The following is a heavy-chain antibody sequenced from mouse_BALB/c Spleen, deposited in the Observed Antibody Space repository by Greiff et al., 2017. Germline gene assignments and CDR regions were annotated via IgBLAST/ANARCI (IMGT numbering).Heavy chain of an antibody. V-gene: IGHV14-3*02. D-gene: IGHD1-1*01. CDR1: GFNIKDTY. Sequence: VQLKQSGAELVKPGASVKLSCTASGFNIKDTYMHWVKQRPEQGLEWIGRIDPANGNTKYDPKFQGKATITADTSSNTAYLQLSSLTSEDTAVYYCASTVVATPYYAMDYWGQGTSVTVSS. J-gene: IGHJ4*01. CDR2: IDPANGNT. CDR3: ASTVVATPYYAMDY.